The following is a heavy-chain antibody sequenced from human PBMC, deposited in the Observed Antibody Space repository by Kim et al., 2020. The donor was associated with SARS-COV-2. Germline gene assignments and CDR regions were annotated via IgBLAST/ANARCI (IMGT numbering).Heavy chain of an antibody. CDR1: GFTFSSSN. Sequence: GGSLRLSCVASGFTFSSSNMNWVRQAPGKGLEWVSHISTTSITYYADSVKGRFTISRDNARNSVYLQMYSLRDEDTAVYYCARDWQWQRDYWGQGARVTVSS. V-gene: IGHV3-48*02. CDR3: ARDWQWQRDY. J-gene: IGHJ4*02. D-gene: IGHD6-19*01. CDR2: ISTTSIT.